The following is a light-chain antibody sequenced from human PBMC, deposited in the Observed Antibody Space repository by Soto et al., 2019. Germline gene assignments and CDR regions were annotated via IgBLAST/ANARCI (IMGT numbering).Light chain of an antibody. CDR2: SNN. Sequence: QSALTQPPSASGTPGQRVTLSCSGSSSNIGSNTVNWYQQFPGTAPKLLMYSNNQRPSGVPDRFSGSKSGTSASLAISGLQSEDEADYSCATWDDSLNGPTFGGGTKLTVL. CDR3: ATWDDSLNGPT. J-gene: IGLJ3*02. V-gene: IGLV1-44*01. CDR1: SSNIGSNT.